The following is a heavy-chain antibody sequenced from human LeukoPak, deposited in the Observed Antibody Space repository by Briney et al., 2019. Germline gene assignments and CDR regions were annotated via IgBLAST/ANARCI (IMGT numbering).Heavy chain of an antibody. CDR2: ISYSGRT. J-gene: IGHJ4*02. V-gene: IGHV4-39*01. CDR3: ARRGDSSGYYYFDY. D-gene: IGHD3-22*01. Sequence: RPSETLSLTCTVSGGSISSSSYYWGWVRQTPGKGLEWLGSISYSGRTYDNPSMNSRVTISVDTSKNQFSLKLSSGTAADTAVYYCARRGDSSGYYYFDYWGQGTLVTVSS. CDR1: GGSISSSSYY.